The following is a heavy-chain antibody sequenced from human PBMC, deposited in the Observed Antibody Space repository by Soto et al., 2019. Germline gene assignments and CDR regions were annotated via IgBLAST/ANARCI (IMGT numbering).Heavy chain of an antibody. CDR1: GFTFSSYW. CDR2: IKQDGSEK. D-gene: IGHD1-26*01. CDR3: ARSPLLVGATTDFDY. J-gene: IGHJ4*02. V-gene: IGHV3-7*01. Sequence: GGSLRLSCAASGFTFSSYWMSWVRQAPGKGLEWVANIKQDGSEKYYVDSVKGRFTISRDNAKNSLYLQMNSLRAEDTAVYYCARSPLLVGATTDFDYWGQGTLVTVSS.